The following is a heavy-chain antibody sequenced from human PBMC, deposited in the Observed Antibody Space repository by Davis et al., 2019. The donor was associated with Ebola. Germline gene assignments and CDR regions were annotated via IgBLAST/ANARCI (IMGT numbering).Heavy chain of an antibody. Sequence: TLSLTCAVSGITFSTSGMHWVCQAPGKGLEWVAMIWSDGSKKYFGDSVKGRFTISRDNSKNTVDLQMNSLRAEDTAVYDCGRDKGTSYGDTWGQGTLVTVSS. CDR1: GITFSTSG. CDR3: GRDKGTSYGDT. J-gene: IGHJ5*02. D-gene: IGHD3/OR15-3a*01. V-gene: IGHV3-33*01. CDR2: IWSDGSKK.